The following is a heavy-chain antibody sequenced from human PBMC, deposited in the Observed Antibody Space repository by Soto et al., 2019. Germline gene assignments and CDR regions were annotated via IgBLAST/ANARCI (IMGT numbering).Heavy chain of an antibody. CDR1: GFTFSTYG. CDR2: ISSDGKSE. Sequence: LRLSCAASGFTFSTYGMHWVRQPPGKGLEWVAVISSDGKSEHYADPVKGRLSISRDNSKNTLSLQMNSLRVEDTAVYYCAKTITTYSGDSRGRGALVDYWGQGTLVTVSS. V-gene: IGHV3-30*18. D-gene: IGHD3-22*01. J-gene: IGHJ4*02. CDR3: AKTITTYSGDSRGRGALVDY.